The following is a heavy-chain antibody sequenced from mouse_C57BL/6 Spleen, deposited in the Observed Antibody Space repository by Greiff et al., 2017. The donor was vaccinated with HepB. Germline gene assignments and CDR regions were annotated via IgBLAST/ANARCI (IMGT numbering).Heavy chain of an antibody. V-gene: IGHV1-69*01. J-gene: IGHJ2*01. Sequence: QVQLKQPGAELVMPGASVKLSCKASGYTFTSYWMHWVKQRPGQGLEWIGEIDPSDSYTNYNQKFKGKSTLTVDKSSSTAYMQLSSLTSEDSAVYYCARWITTEGGFDYWGQGTTLTVSS. CDR1: GYTFTSYW. CDR3: ARWITTEGGFDY. D-gene: IGHD1-1*01. CDR2: IDPSDSYT.